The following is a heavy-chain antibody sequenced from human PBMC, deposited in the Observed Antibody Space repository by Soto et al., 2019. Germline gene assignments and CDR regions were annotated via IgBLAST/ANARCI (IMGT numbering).Heavy chain of an antibody. CDR1: GFTFDDYA. CDR2: ISWNSGRI. V-gene: IGHV3-9*01. J-gene: IGHJ4*02. Sequence: EVHLVESGGGLVPPGRSLTLSCAASGFTFDDYAMHWVRQRPGKGLEAVSGISWNSGRIEYADSVKGRFTISRDNAKYSLYLQMNSLRAEDTAFYYCARGLGGYDPGRLDSWGQGTLVTVSS. D-gene: IGHD5-12*01. CDR3: ARGLGGYDPGRLDS.